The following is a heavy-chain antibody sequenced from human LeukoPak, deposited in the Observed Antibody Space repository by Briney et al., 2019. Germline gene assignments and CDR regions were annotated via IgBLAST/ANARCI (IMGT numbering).Heavy chain of an antibody. CDR3: AMPHDTEYYFDY. Sequence: GGSLRLSCAASGFTFSSYAMHWVRQAPGKGLEWVAVISYDGSNKYYADSVMGRFTISRDNSKNTLYLQMNSLRAEDTAVYYCAMPHDTEYYFDYWGQGTLVTVSS. V-gene: IGHV3-30*04. CDR1: GFTFSSYA. J-gene: IGHJ4*02. CDR2: ISYDGSNK.